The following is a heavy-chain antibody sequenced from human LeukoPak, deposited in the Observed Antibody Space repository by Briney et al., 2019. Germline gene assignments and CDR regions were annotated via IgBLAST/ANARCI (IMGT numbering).Heavy chain of an antibody. CDR3: ARANSATIPGADH. V-gene: IGHV3-53*01. CDR2: IHSGGNT. Sequence: GGSLRLSCAASGFTVSNNYMSWVRQAPGKGLEWVSIIHSGGNTYYADSVKGRFTISRDNSKNTLYLQMNSLRVEDTAVYYCARANSATIPGADHWGQGTLVTVSS. CDR1: GFTVSNNY. J-gene: IGHJ5*02. D-gene: IGHD1-26*01.